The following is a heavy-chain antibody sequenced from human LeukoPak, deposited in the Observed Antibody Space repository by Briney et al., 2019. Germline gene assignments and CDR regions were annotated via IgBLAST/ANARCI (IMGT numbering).Heavy chain of an antibody. CDR2: ISYDGSNK. V-gene: IGHV3-30-3*02. Sequence: GGSLRLPCAASGFTFSSYAMHWVRQAPGKGLEWVAVISYDGSNKYYADSVKGRFTISRDNSKNSLYLQMNSLRAEDMAFYYCAKSSFSRNYGSGYYYYVDVWGTGTTVTVSS. J-gene: IGHJ6*03. D-gene: IGHD3-10*01. CDR1: GFTFSSYA. CDR3: AKSSFSRNYGSGYYYYVDV.